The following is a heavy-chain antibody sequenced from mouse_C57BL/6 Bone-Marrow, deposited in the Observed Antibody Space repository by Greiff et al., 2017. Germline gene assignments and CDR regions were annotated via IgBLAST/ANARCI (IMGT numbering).Heavy chain of an antibody. Sequence: VQLQQPGAELVKPGASVKLSCKASGYTFTSYWMPWVKQRPGQGLEWIGMIHPNSGSTNYNEKFKSKATLTVDKSSSTAYMQLSSLTSMESAVYYIARAGVWALFAYWGQGTLVTVSA. CDR1: GYTFTSYW. CDR2: IHPNSGST. CDR3: ARAGVWALFAY. D-gene: IGHD2-10*02. J-gene: IGHJ3*01. V-gene: IGHV1-64*01.